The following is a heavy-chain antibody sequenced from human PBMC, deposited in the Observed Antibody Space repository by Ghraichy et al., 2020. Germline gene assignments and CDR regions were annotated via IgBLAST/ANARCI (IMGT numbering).Heavy chain of an antibody. CDR1: GGSISSSGFY. J-gene: IGHJ2*01. Sequence: SETLSLTCTVSGGSISSSGFYWGWIRQPPGKGLEWIGSNYYTGSAYYNPSLKSRVTVSVDTSKNQFSLKLTSMTAADTAVYYCARQDSPEFFDLWGRGTLVTVSS. D-gene: IGHD3-22*01. V-gene: IGHV4-39*01. CDR3: ARQDSPEFFDL. CDR2: NYYTGSA.